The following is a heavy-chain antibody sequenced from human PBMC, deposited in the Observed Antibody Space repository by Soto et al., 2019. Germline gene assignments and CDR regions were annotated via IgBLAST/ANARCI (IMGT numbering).Heavy chain of an antibody. J-gene: IGHJ4*02. CDR3: ARTPVTTRGRPPYYFDY. CDR1: GGSISSGGYY. Sequence: SETLSLTCTVSGGSISSGGYYWSWIRQHPGKGLEWIGYIYYSGSTYYNPSLKSRVTISVDTSKNQFSLKLSSVTAADTAVYYCARTPVTTRGRPPYYFDYGGRETLVTASS. D-gene: IGHD4-17*01. CDR2: IYYSGST. V-gene: IGHV4-31*03.